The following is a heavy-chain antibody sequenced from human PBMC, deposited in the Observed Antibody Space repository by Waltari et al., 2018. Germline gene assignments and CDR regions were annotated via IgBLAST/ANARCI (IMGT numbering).Heavy chain of an antibody. Sequence: QVNLAQSGAEVKKPGASVKVSCKASGITFTDHYMHWVRQAPGQGLEWMGWINPNSGETKYAPKFQGRVAVTRDTSISTIYMEIINLTSDDTAVYYCARVWFHSGLDYWGQGTLVTVSS. CDR1: GITFTDHY. CDR2: INPNSGET. J-gene: IGHJ4*02. V-gene: IGHV1-2*02. D-gene: IGHD5-12*01. CDR3: ARVWFHSGLDY.